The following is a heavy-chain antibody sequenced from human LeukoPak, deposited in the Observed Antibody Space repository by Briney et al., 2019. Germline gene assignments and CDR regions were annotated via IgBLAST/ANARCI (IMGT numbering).Heavy chain of an antibody. CDR1: GFTFSTYA. Sequence: GGSLRLSCAASGFTFSTYAMHWVRQAPGKGLESVSTISSNGGSTYYADSVKGRFTISRDNSMNTLYLQMSSLTAEDTAVYYCLKVPNYSSGYWGQGTLVTVSS. CDR3: LKVPNYSSGY. J-gene: IGHJ4*02. D-gene: IGHD6-25*01. CDR2: ISSNGGST. V-gene: IGHV3-64D*09.